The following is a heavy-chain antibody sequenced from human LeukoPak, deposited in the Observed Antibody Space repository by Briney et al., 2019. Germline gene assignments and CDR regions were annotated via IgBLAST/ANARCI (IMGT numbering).Heavy chain of an antibody. D-gene: IGHD2-8*01. Sequence: GVSLRLSCAASGFTFSSYWMSWVRQAPGKGLEWVANIKQDGSEKYYVDSVKGRFTISRDNAKNSLYLQMNSLRAEDTAVYYCARDRANGMSDYWGQGTLVTVSS. J-gene: IGHJ4*02. CDR1: GFTFSSYW. CDR3: ARDRANGMSDY. CDR2: IKQDGSEK. V-gene: IGHV3-7*01.